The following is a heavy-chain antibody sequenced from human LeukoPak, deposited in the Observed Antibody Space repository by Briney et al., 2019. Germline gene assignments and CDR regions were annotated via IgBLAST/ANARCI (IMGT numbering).Heavy chain of an antibody. V-gene: IGHV4-59*08. Sequence: SETLSLTCTVSGGSISSYYWSWIRQPPGKGQEWIGYIYYSGSTNHNPSLKSRVTISVDTFKNQFSLKLSSVTAADTAVYYCARGKDAFDIWGQGTMVTVSS. J-gene: IGHJ3*02. CDR1: GGSISSYY. CDR2: IYYSGST. CDR3: ARGKDAFDI.